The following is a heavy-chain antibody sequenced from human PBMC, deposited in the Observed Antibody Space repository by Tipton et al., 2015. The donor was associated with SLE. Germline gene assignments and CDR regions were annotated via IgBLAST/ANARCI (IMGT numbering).Heavy chain of an antibody. CDR1: GFTFIGYE. V-gene: IGHV3-48*03. Sequence: SLRLSCAASGFTFIGYEMSWVRQAPGRGLEWVSFISSTGSAKHYADSVKGRFTISRDNATNSLYLQMNGLRAEDTALYYCARHNDDWGFDFWGQGTLVTVSS. CDR3: ARHNDDWGFDF. J-gene: IGHJ4*02. D-gene: IGHD7-27*01. CDR2: ISSTGSAK.